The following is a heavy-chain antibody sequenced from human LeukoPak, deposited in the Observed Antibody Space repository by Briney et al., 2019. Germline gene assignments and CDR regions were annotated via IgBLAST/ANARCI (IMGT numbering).Heavy chain of an antibody. CDR2: IKSNSGGT. CDR3: ARDYYDISGLPDY. CDR1: GYTFTSYY. D-gene: IGHD3-22*01. V-gene: IGHV1-2*02. Sequence: ASVKVSCKASGYTFTSYYMHWVRQAPGQGLEWMGWIKSNSGGTNYAQKFQGRVTMTRDTSISTAYMELSRLRSDDTAVYYCARDYYDISGLPDYWGQGTLVTVSS. J-gene: IGHJ4*02.